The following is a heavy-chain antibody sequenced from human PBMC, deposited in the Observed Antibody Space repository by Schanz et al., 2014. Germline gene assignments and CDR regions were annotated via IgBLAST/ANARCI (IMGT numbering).Heavy chain of an antibody. Sequence: EVQLVESGGGLVKPGGSLRLSCAASGFTFNNFGMNWVRQAPGKGLEWVSCITGGSTTYTYYADSVRGRFTISRDNAKSSVYLQMNSLRDEDTAVYYCAATTILADWGQGTLVAVSS. CDR1: GFTFNNFG. V-gene: IGHV3-21*01. D-gene: IGHD3-3*01. CDR2: ITGGSTTYT. CDR3: AATTILAD. J-gene: IGHJ4*02.